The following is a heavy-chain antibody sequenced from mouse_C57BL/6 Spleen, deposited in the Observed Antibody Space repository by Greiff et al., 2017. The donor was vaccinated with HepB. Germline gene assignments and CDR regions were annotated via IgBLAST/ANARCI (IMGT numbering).Heavy chain of an antibody. CDR2: IYPSDSET. V-gene: IGHV1-61*01. CDR3: ARREIYYGNYVGY. Sequence: VQLQQPGAELVRPGSSVKLSCKASGYTFTSYWMDWVKQRPGQGLEWIGNIYPSDSETHYNQKFKDKATLTVDKSSSTAYMQLSSLTSEDSAVYYGARREIYYGNYVGYWGQGTTLTVSS. D-gene: IGHD2-1*01. J-gene: IGHJ2*01. CDR1: GYTFTSYW.